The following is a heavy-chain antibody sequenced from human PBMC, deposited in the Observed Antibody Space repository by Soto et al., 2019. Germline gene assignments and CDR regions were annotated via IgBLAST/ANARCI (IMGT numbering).Heavy chain of an antibody. CDR3: EYGGSAEGYFDS. V-gene: IGHV4-59*01. J-gene: IGHJ4*02. CDR1: GASISSYY. D-gene: IGHD1-26*01. Sequence: SETLSLTCTVSGASISSYYWSWVRQPPGKGLEWIGYFYYSGSTNHNPSLKSRVSMSVDTSKKQFSLKLSSVTAADTAVYYCEYGGSAEGYFDSWGQGALVTVS. CDR2: FYYSGST.